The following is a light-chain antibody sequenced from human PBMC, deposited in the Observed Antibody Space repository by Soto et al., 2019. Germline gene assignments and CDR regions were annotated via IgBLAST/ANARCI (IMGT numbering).Light chain of an antibody. CDR3: QSYASTLSDRYV. V-gene: IGLV1-40*01. CDR2: GNI. CDR1: SSNIGAGYD. Sequence: QSVLTQPPSVSGAPGQRVTIFCTGSSSNIGAGYDVHWYQQRPGTAPKLLIFGNINRPSGVPDRFSGSKSGTSASLAITGLQAEDEGDYYCQSYASTLSDRYVFGTGTKLTVL. J-gene: IGLJ1*01.